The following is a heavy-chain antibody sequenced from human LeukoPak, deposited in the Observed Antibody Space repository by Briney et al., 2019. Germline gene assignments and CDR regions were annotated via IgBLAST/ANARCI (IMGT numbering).Heavy chain of an antibody. CDR2: IYYSGST. CDR3: ATSGVPAAIPCYYGMDV. V-gene: IGHV4-59*01. J-gene: IGHJ6*02. Sequence: PSETLSLTCTVSGGSISSYYWSWIRQPPGKGLEWIGYIYYSGSTNYNPSLKSRVTISVDTSKNQFSLKLSSVTAADTAVYYCATSGVPAAIPCYYGMDVRGQGTTVTVSS. D-gene: IGHD2-2*01. CDR1: GGSISSYY.